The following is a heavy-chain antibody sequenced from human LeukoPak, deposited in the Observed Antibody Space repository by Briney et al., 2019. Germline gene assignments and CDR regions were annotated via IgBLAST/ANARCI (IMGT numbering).Heavy chain of an antibody. Sequence: GGSLRLSCAASGFTFSSYSMNWVRQAPGKGLEWVPYISSSSSTIYYADSVKGRFTISRDNAKNSLYLQMNSLSAEDTAVYYCATKGRNYDFWSGSSNFDYWGQGTLVTVSS. CDR1: GFTFSSYS. CDR3: ATKGRNYDFWSGSSNFDY. V-gene: IGHV3-48*01. D-gene: IGHD3-3*01. CDR2: ISSSSSTI. J-gene: IGHJ4*02.